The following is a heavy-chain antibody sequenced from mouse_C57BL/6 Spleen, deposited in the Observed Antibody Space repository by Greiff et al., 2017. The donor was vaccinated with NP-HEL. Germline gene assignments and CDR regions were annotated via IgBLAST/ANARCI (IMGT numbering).Heavy chain of an antibody. V-gene: IGHV1-55*01. Sequence: QVQLQQPGAELVKPGASVKMSCKASGYTFTSYWITWVKQRPGQGLEWIGDIYPGSGSTNYNEKFKSKATLPVDTSSSTAYMQLSSLTSEASAVYYCARYYGSRSAWFAYWGQGTLVTVSA. J-gene: IGHJ3*01. CDR2: IYPGSGST. CDR3: ARYYGSRSAWFAY. D-gene: IGHD1-1*01. CDR1: GYTFTSYW.